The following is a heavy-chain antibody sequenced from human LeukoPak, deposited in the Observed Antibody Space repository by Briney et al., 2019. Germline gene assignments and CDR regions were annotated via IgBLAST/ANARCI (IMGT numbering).Heavy chain of an antibody. J-gene: IGHJ6*03. Sequence: GRSLRLSCAASGFTFSSYGMHWVRQAPGEGLEWVASIWHGGSNKYYADPVQGRFTISRDNSKNTVYLQMDSLRAEDTAVYYCANEKDRQLGGSDTYYYSMDVWGKGTTVTVSS. D-gene: IGHD5-24*01. V-gene: IGHV3-30*02. CDR2: IWHGGSNK. CDR1: GFTFSSYG. CDR3: ANEKDRQLGGSDTYYYSMDV.